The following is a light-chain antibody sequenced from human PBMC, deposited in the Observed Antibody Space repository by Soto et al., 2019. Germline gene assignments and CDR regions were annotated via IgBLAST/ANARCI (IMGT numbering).Light chain of an antibody. CDR1: SSDVGAYNY. CDR3: SSFTRSNSYV. CDR2: DVI. J-gene: IGLJ1*01. V-gene: IGLV2-14*03. Sequence: QSALTQPASVSGSPGQSITISCTGTSSDVGAYNYVSWYQQHPGKVPKLMIYDVIDRPSGVSNRFSGSKSGNTASLTISGPEAEDEADYYCSSFTRSNSYVFGTGTKLTVL.